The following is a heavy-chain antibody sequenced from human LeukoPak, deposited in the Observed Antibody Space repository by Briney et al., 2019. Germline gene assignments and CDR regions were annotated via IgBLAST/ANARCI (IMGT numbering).Heavy chain of an antibody. V-gene: IGHV1-24*01. CDR2: FDPEDGET. Sequence: ASVKVSCKVSGYTXTELSMHWVRQAPGKGLEWMGGFDPEDGETIYAQKFQGRVTMTEDTSTDTAYMELSSLRSEDTAVYYCATGPLTRYGEEGYYFDYWGQGTLVTVSS. CDR3: ATGPLTRYGEEGYYFDY. D-gene: IGHD3-3*01. CDR1: GYTXTELS. J-gene: IGHJ4*02.